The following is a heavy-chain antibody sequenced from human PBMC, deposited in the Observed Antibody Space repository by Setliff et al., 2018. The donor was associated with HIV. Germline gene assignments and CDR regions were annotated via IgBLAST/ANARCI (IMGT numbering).Heavy chain of an antibody. J-gene: IGHJ4*02. CDR2: IKSKTDGGTT. CDR1: GFTFSNAW. V-gene: IGHV3-15*01. Sequence: GGSLRLSCAAYGFTFSNAWMSWVRQAPGKGLEWVGRIKSKTDGGTTDYAAPVKGRFTISRDDSKNTLYLQMNSLKTEDTAVYYCTTGRRDSSGYLDYWGQGTLVTVSS. CDR3: TTGRRDSSGYLDY. D-gene: IGHD3-22*01.